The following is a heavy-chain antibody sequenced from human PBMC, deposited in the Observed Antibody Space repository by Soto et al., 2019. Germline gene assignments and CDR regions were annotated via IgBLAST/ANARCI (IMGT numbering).Heavy chain of an antibody. Sequence: TLSLTCAVSGGSISSSNWWSWVRQPPGKGLEWIGEIYHSGSTNYNPSLKSRVTISVDKSKNQFSLKLSSVTAADTAVYYCARKYNWNYIGGWFDPWGQGTLVTVSS. CDR1: GGSISSSNW. V-gene: IGHV4-4*02. CDR2: IYHSGST. CDR3: ARKYNWNYIGGWFDP. D-gene: IGHD1-7*01. J-gene: IGHJ5*02.